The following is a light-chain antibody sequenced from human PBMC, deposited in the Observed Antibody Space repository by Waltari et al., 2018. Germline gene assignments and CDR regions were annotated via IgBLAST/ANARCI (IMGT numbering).Light chain of an antibody. CDR1: SNNVGDLG. Sequence: QAGLTQPPSVSKGLGQTATLTCTGNSNNVGDLGTSWLQQHQGRPPKLLSYRNDNRPSGISAGFSASTSGNTASLTIAGVQPEDEADYYCSAWDSSLSVWVFGGGTKLTVL. CDR3: SAWDSSLSVWV. CDR2: RND. V-gene: IGLV10-54*01. J-gene: IGLJ3*02.